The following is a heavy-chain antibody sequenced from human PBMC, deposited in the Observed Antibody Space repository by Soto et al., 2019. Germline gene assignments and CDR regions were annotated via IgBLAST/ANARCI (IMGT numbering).Heavy chain of an antibody. D-gene: IGHD3-16*02. V-gene: IGHV1-18*01. CDR1: GYTFTSYG. J-gene: IGHJ5*02. Sequence: ASVKVSCKASGYTFTSYGISWVRQAPGQGLEWMGWISAYNGNTNYAQKLQGSVTMTTDTSTSTAYMELRSLRSDDTAVYYCARDRSDYIWGSYRFPNNWFDPWGQGTLVTVSS. CDR2: ISAYNGNT. CDR3: ARDRSDYIWGSYRFPNNWFDP.